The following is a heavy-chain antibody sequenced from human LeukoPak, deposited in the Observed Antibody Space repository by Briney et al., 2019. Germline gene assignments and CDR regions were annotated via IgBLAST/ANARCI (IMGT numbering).Heavy chain of an antibody. D-gene: IGHD1-7*01. CDR1: GASISSYY. CDR2: IYDSGST. J-gene: IGHJ4*02. CDR3: ASLTGTARGH. Sequence: SETLSLTCTVSGASISSYYWSWIRQPPGKGLEWIGYIYDSGSTNYNPSLKSRVTISLDTSMNQFSLKLSSVTAADTAVYYCASLTGTARGHWGQGTLVTVSS. V-gene: IGHV4-59*08.